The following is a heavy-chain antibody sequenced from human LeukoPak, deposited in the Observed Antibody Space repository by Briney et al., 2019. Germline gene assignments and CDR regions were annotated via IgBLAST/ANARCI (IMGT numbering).Heavy chain of an antibody. J-gene: IGHJ4*02. CDR1: GFTFSIYW. CDR2: IYSDWSST. CDR3: ARVGRWDSSGYLFDY. Sequence: VGALILSGAASGFTFSIYWMHWVREAPRKGLVGVSFIYSDWSSTRYADSVKGRFTSSRDNANNTLYLQMNSLRAEDKAAYYCARVGRWDSSGYLFDYWGQGTLVTVSS. D-gene: IGHD3-22*01. V-gene: IGHV3-74*01.